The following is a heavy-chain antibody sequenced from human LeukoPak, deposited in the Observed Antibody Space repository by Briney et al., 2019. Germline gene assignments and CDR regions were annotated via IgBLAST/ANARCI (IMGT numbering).Heavy chain of an antibody. D-gene: IGHD3-22*01. V-gene: IGHV1-69*06. J-gene: IGHJ4*02. CDR3: ARGSSYYYDSSGYWGFDY. Sequence: GASVKVSCKASGGTFSSYAISWVRQAPGQGLEWMGGIIPIFGTANYAQKFQGRVTITADKSTSTAYMELSSLRSEDTAVYYRARGSSYYYDSSGYWGFDYWGQGTLVTVSS. CDR2: IIPIFGTA. CDR1: GGTFSSYA.